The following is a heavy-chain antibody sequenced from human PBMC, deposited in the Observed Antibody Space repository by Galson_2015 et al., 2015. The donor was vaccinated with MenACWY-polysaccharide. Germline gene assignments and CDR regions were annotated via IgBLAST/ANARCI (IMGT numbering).Heavy chain of an antibody. Sequence: SLRLSCAASGFTFRSDWMHWVRQAPGKGLVWISRINSDGTSKTYADSVKGRFTISRDNAKNTLYLQMNSLRAEDTAVYYCARDPLWDRTVGFDYWGQGTLVTVSS. V-gene: IGHV3-74*01. D-gene: IGHD3-16*01. CDR2: INSDGTSK. CDR1: GFTFRSDW. CDR3: ARDPLWDRTVGFDY. J-gene: IGHJ4*02.